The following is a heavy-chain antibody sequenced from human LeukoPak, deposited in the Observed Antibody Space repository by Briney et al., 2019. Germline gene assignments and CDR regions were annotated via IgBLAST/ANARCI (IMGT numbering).Heavy chain of an antibody. D-gene: IGHD3-10*01. CDR3: AKQILYGSGSYYNGGAFDI. CDR2: ISGSGGST. J-gene: IGHJ3*02. Sequence: GSLRLSCAASGFTFSSYAMSWVRQAPGKGLEWVSAISGSGGSTYYADSVKGRFTISRDNSKNTMYQQMNILRAEDTAVYYCAKQILYGSGSYYNGGAFDIWGLGTMVTVSS. V-gene: IGHV3-23*01. CDR1: GFTFSSYA.